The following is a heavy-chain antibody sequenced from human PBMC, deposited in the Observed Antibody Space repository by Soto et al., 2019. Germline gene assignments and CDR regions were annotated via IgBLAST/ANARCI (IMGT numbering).Heavy chain of an antibody. CDR1: GGSMRGYS. CDR2: VSHSGRT. D-gene: IGHD3-3*01. CDR3: ARVAMENYHDMWSGSTSSALDV. V-gene: IGHV4-59*13. Sequence: SETLYLTCKVSGGSMRGYSWSWIRQTPGEGLEWIGYVSHSGRTDYSPSLKNRVTISLDMSKNHFALHVNSVDPADTAVYYCARVAMENYHDMWSGSTSSALDVWGQGTTVTVS. J-gene: IGHJ6*02.